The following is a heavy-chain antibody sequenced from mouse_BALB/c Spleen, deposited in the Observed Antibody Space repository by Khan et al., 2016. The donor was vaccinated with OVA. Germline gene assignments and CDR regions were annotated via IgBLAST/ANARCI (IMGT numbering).Heavy chain of an antibody. D-gene: IGHD1-1*01. V-gene: IGHV3-2*02. Sequence: EVQLQESGPGLVKPSQSLSLTCTVTGYSITSDYAWNWIRQFPGNKLEWMCYISYSGNTNYNPSLKSRTSITRDTSKNQFFLQLISVTTEDTATYYCARVYGGDFDYWGQGTTLTVSS. J-gene: IGHJ2*01. CDR1: GYSITSDYA. CDR3: ARVYGGDFDY. CDR2: ISYSGNT.